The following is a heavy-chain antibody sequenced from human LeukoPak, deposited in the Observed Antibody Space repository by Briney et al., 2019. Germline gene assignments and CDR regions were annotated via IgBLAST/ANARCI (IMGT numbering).Heavy chain of an antibody. CDR3: AKDMYYYGSGNWFDP. CDR1: GFSFSDYG. V-gene: IGHV3-30*02. J-gene: IGHJ5*02. D-gene: IGHD3-10*01. Sequence: SGGSLRLSCEASGFSFSDYGMHWVRQAPGKGLEWVAFIRYDGSNKYYADSVKGRFTVSRDNSQSTLYLQMNSLRVEDTAVYYCAKDMYYYGSGNWFDPWGQGTLVTVSS. CDR2: IRYDGSNK.